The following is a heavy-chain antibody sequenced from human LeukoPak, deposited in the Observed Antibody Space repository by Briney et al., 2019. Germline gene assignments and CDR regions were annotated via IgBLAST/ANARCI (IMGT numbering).Heavy chain of an antibody. CDR1: GFTFSSYW. V-gene: IGHV3-74*01. Sequence: PGGSLRLSCAASGFTFSSYWMHWVRQAPGKGLVWVSRINSDGSSTSYADSVKGRFTISRDNAKNTLYLQMDSLRAEDTAVYYCARTLYSSGWYYFDYWGQGTLVTVSS. D-gene: IGHD6-19*01. CDR2: INSDGSST. CDR3: ARTLYSSGWYYFDY. J-gene: IGHJ4*02.